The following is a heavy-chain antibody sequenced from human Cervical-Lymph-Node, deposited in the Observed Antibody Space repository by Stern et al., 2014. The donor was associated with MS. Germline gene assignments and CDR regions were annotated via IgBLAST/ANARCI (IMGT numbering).Heavy chain of an antibody. J-gene: IGHJ4*02. Sequence: VQLLQSGGDLVKPGGSLRLSCVASGFSFSDYDMSWIRQAPGKGLEWISYISGSGGAIYYADSVQGRFTISRDNAKNSLFLQMNSLRAEDPAVYYCGRGDAGDYWGQGTLVTVAS. V-gene: IGHV3-11*01. CDR1: GFSFSDYD. CDR2: ISGSGGAI. D-gene: IGHD2-21*02. CDR3: GRGDAGDY.